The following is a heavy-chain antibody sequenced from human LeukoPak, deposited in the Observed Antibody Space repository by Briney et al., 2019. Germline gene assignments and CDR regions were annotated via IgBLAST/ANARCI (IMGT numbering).Heavy chain of an antibody. V-gene: IGHV3-43*02. J-gene: IGHJ4*02. Sequence: GVSLTLACPASGFTFDDYSMHWVRQAPGKGLEWVSLISGDGGTTYSADSVKGRFTISRDNSKNSLYLQMNSLRTEDTALYYCARSLPDYFDYWGQGTLVTVSS. CDR1: GFTFDDYS. CDR3: ARSLPDYFDY. CDR2: ISGDGGTT.